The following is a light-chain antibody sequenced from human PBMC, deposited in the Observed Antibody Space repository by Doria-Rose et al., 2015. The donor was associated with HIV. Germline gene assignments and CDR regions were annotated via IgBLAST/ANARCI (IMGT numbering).Light chain of an antibody. CDR2: DGY. Sequence: TQSPGTLSLSPAERATLSCRASQSFSSTYLACYQQKPGHAPSILIYDGYTSATGIPDRFSASGSETDFTLTINRLEPEDFALYYCHQYGTSCAFGQGTKVEV. CDR1: QSFSSTY. CDR3: HQYGTSCA. J-gene: IGKJ1*01. V-gene: IGKV3-20*01.